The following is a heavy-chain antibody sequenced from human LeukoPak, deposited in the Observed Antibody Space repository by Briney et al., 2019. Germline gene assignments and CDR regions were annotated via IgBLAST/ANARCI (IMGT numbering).Heavy chain of an antibody. Sequence: GGSLRLSCAVSGMTINSYSMDWVRQAPGKGLEWISYISSRSVIIYYADSVKGRFTISRDNARNSLHLEMKSVGVDDTAVYYCVVGIAAKMSRHWYFDLWGRGTLATVSS. J-gene: IGHJ2*01. V-gene: IGHV3-48*01. CDR2: ISSRSVII. CDR1: GMTINSYS. D-gene: IGHD2-15*01. CDR3: VVGIAAKMSRHWYFDL.